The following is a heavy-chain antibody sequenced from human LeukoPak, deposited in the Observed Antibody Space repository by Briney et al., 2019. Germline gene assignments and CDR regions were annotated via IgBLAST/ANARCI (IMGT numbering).Heavy chain of an antibody. J-gene: IGHJ4*02. CDR3: ARSGQMVRGVIIKSMGY. D-gene: IGHD3-10*01. V-gene: IGHV4-34*01. CDR2: INHSGST. CDR1: GGSFSGYY. Sequence: KASETLSLTCAVYGGSFSGYYWSWIRQPPGKGLEWIGEINHSGSTNYNPSLKSRVTISVDTSKNQFSLKLSSVTAADTAVYYCARSGQMVRGVIIKSMGYWGQGTLVTVSS.